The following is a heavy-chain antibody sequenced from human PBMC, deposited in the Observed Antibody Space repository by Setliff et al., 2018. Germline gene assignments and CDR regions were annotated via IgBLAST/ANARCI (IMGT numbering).Heavy chain of an antibody. Sequence: GGSLRLSCAASEFTFSSYGMYWVRQAPGKGLEWVAVIWYDGSTKYYADSVKGRFTISRDNAKNSLYLQMNSLRAEDTAVYYCARQNDFWSGQDFDYWGQGTLVTVSS. J-gene: IGHJ4*02. CDR2: IWYDGSTK. CDR1: EFTFSSYG. D-gene: IGHD3-3*01. V-gene: IGHV3-33*07. CDR3: ARQNDFWSGQDFDY.